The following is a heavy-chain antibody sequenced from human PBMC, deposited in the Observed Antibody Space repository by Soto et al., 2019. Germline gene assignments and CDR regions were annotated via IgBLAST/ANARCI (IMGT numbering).Heavy chain of an antibody. Sequence: QVQLVESGGGVVQPGRSLRLPCAASGFTFSSYGMHWVRQAPGKGLEWVAVIWYDGSNKYYADSVKGRFTISRDNSKNTLYLQMNSLRAEDTAVYYCARDGDYYGSGSPIDYWGQGTLVTVSS. CDR3: ARDGDYYGSGSPIDY. V-gene: IGHV3-33*01. CDR1: GFTFSSYG. CDR2: IWYDGSNK. D-gene: IGHD3-10*01. J-gene: IGHJ4*02.